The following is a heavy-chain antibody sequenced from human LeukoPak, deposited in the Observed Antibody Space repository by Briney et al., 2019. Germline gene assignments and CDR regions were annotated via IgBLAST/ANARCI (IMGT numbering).Heavy chain of an antibody. CDR1: GGSISSSSHY. CDR3: ARVRQLDDAFDI. D-gene: IGHD6-13*01. Sequence: PSETLSLTCTVSGGSISSSSHYWSWIRQPAGKGLEWIGRIYTSGSTNYNPSLKSRVTMSVDTSKNQFSLKLSSVTAADTAVYYCARVRQLDDAFDIWGQGTMVTVSS. V-gene: IGHV4-61*02. CDR2: IYTSGST. J-gene: IGHJ3*02.